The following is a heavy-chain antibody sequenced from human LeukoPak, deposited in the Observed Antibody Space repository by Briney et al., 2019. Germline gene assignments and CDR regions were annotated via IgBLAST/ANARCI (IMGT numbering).Heavy chain of an antibody. J-gene: IGHJ4*02. CDR3: AKGPKRDFYYDSSGYYEY. CDR2: FDPEDGET. D-gene: IGHD3-22*01. Sequence: ASVKVSCKVSGYTLTELSMHWVRQAPGKGLEWMGGFDPEDGETIYAQKFQGRVTMTEDTSTDTAYMELSSLRSEDTAVYYCAKGPKRDFYYDSSGYYEYWGQGILVTVSS. CDR1: GYTLTELS. V-gene: IGHV1-24*01.